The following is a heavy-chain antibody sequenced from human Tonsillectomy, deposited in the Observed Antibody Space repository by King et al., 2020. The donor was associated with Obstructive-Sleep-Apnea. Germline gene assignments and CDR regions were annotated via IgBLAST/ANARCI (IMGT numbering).Heavy chain of an antibody. D-gene: IGHD6-13*01. J-gene: IGHJ2*01. CDR1: GFTFDDYA. CDR3: AKDEERYSSSWWYFDL. V-gene: IGHV3-9*01. Sequence: VQPVESGGGLVQPGRSLRLSCAASGFTFDDYAMHWVRQAPEKGLEWVAGISWNSGSIGYADSVKGRFTISRDNAKNSLYLQMNSLSAEDAALYYCAKDEERYSSSWWYFDLWGRGTLVTVSS. CDR2: ISWNSGSI.